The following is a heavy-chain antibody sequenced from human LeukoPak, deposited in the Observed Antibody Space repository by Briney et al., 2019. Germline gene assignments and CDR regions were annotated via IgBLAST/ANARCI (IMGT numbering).Heavy chain of an antibody. CDR1: GGSISSGSYY. J-gene: IGHJ6*02. V-gene: IGHV4-61*02. CDR3: ASTTVTTDYYYGMDV. D-gene: IGHD4-17*01. Sequence: PSETLSLTCTVSGGSISSGSYYWSWIRQPAGKGLEWIGRIYTSGSTNYNPSLKSRVTISVDTSKNQFSLKLSSVTAADTAVYYCASTTVTTDYYYGMDVWGQGTTVTVSS. CDR2: IYTSGST.